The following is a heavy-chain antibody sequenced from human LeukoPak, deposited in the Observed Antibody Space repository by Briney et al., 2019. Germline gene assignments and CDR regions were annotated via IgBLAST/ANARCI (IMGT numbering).Heavy chain of an antibody. V-gene: IGHV3-7*01. CDR1: GFTFRSYW. Sequence: PGGSLRHSRAASGFTFRSYWMAWVGPGPWKGVGLVANTEQDGSEIYYVDSVKGRFTISRDNPQNSLYLQMNSLGAEETAVYYCAGRGSAFDIWGQGTMVTVSS. D-gene: IGHD3-16*01. CDR2: TEQDGSEI. J-gene: IGHJ3*02. CDR3: AGRGSAFDI.